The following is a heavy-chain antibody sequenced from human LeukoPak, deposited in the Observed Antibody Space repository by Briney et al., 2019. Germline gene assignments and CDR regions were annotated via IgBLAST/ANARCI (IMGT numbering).Heavy chain of an antibody. J-gene: IGHJ4*02. CDR3: ARPVVLGAYLRGAYYFDS. Sequence: PGGSLRLSCAASGFTFSNYGMHWVRQAPGKGLEWVAVIWYDGSDKYHADSVKGRFTISRDNSKNTLYLQMNGLRVEDTAVYYCARPVVLGAYLRGAYYFDSWGQGTLVTVSS. D-gene: IGHD3-16*01. V-gene: IGHV3-33*01. CDR2: IWYDGSDK. CDR1: GFTFSNYG.